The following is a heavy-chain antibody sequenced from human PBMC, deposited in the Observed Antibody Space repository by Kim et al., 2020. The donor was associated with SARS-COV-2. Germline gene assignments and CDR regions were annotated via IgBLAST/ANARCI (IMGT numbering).Heavy chain of an antibody. CDR3: ARLPVAAAVDY. J-gene: IGHJ4*02. Sequence: SETLSLTCTVSGGSISSSSYYWGWIRQPPGKGLEWIGSVYYSGSTYYNPSLKSRVTISVDTSKNQFSLKLSSVTAADTAVYYCARLPVAAAVDYWGQGTLVTVSS. CDR1: GGSISSSSYY. V-gene: IGHV4-39*01. D-gene: IGHD6-13*01. CDR2: VYYSGST.